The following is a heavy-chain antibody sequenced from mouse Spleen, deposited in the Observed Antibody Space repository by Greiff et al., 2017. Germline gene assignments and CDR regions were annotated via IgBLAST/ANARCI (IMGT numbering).Heavy chain of an antibody. CDR3: ARNPRGPSYWYFDV. V-gene: IGHV2-4-1*01. Sequence: QVQLQQSGPGLVQPSQSLSITCTVSGFSLTSYGVHWVRQSPGKGLEWLGVIWSGGSTDYNAAFISRLSISKDNSKSQVFFKMNSLQADDTAIYYCARNPRGPSYWYFDVWGAGTTVTVSS. CDR1: GFSLTSYG. CDR2: IWSGGST. J-gene: IGHJ1*01.